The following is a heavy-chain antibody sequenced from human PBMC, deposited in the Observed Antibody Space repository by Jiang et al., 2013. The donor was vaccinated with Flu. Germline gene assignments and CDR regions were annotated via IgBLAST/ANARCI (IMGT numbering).Heavy chain of an antibody. D-gene: IGHD3-3*01. CDR2: ISSSSSYI. V-gene: IGHV3-21*01. J-gene: IGHJ6*02. CDR3: AGTTLYDFWSGYYYYYGMDV. Sequence: QLLESGGGLVKPGGSLRLSCAASGFTFSSYSMNWVRQAPGKGLEWVSPISSSSSYIYYADSVKGRFTISRDNAKNSLYLQMNSLRAEDTAVYYCAGTTLYDFWSGYYYYYGMDVWGQGTTVTVSS. CDR1: GFTFSSYS.